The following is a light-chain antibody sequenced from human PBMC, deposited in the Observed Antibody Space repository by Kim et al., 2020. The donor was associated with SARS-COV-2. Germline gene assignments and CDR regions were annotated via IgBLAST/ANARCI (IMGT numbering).Light chain of an antibody. CDR2: DVA. CDR1: SSDVGDYYS. J-gene: IGLJ3*02. V-gene: IGLV2-14*01. Sequence: QSVLTQPASVSGSPGQSITISCTRTSSDVGDYYSVSWYQQHPGKVPKLMIYDVAKRPSGVSNRFSGSKSGNTASLTISGLQAEDEADYYCISYTTSSTWVFGGGTKVTVL. CDR3: ISYTTSSTWV.